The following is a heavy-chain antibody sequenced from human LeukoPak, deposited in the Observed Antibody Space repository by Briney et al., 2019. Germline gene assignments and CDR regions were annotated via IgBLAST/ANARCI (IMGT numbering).Heavy chain of an antibody. Sequence: GGSLRLSCAASGFTVSSNYMSWVRQAPGKGLEWVSVIYSGGSTYYADSVKGRFTISRDNSKNTLYLQMNSLRAEDTAVYDCAREGGDGYNPGAFDIWGQGTMVTVSS. CDR2: IYSGGST. D-gene: IGHD5-24*01. J-gene: IGHJ3*02. CDR1: GFTVSSNY. CDR3: AREGGDGYNPGAFDI. V-gene: IGHV3-53*01.